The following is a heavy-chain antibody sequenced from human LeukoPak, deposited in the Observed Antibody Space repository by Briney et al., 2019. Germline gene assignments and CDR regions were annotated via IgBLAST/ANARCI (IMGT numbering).Heavy chain of an antibody. CDR1: GGSINNYY. V-gene: IGHV4-59*01. J-gene: IGHJ4*02. D-gene: IGHD6-13*01. CDR2: IYYSGST. Sequence: PSETLSLTCTVSGGSINNYYWSWIRQPPGKGLEWIGYIYYSGSTNYNPSLKSRVTISVDTSKNQFSLKLSSVTATDTAVYYCARADDSDSWPLDYWGQGTLVTVSS. CDR3: ARADDSDSWPLDY.